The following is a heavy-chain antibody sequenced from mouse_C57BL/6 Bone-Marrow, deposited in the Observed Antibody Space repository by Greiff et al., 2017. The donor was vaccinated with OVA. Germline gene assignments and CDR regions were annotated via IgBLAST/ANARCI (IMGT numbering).Heavy chain of an antibody. CDR1: GYTFTSYW. D-gene: IGHD2-1*01. J-gene: IGHJ3*01. CDR3: ARGGNYGVWFAY. CDR2: IDPNSGGT. V-gene: IGHV1-62-3*01. Sequence: QVQLQQPGAELVKPGASVKLSCKASGYTFTSYWMHWVKQRPGRGLEWIGRIDPNSGGTKYNEKFQSKATLTADKSSSTAYMELRSLTSEDSAVYFCARGGNYGVWFAYWGQGTLVTVSA.